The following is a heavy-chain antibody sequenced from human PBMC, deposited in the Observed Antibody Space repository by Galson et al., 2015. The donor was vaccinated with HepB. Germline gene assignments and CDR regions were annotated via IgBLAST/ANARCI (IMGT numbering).Heavy chain of an antibody. CDR1: GYTLTELS. J-gene: IGHJ4*02. Sequence: SVKVSCKVSGYTLTELSMHWVRQAPGKGLEWMGGFDPEDGETIYAQKFQGRVTMTEDTSTDTAYMELSSLRSEDTAVYYCATDIAVAGTGGFPTRDYWGQGTLVTVSS. V-gene: IGHV1-24*01. D-gene: IGHD6-19*01. CDR2: FDPEDGET. CDR3: ATDIAVAGTGGFPTRDY.